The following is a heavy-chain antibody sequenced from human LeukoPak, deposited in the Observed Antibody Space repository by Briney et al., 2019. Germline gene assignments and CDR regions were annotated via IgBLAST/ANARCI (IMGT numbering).Heavy chain of an antibody. CDR1: GFTFSSDG. CDR3: ATDLYDTYYYCGMDV. J-gene: IGHJ6*02. D-gene: IGHD2/OR15-2a*01. Sequence: GGSPRISYAVSGFTFSSDGIDWGSQGPGKGLKKVAVIWYDGSNKYYADSVKGRFTISRANSKNTLYLQMNSLRAEDTAVYYCATDLYDTYYYCGMDVWGQGTTVTVSS. V-gene: IGHV3-33*01. CDR2: IWYDGSNK.